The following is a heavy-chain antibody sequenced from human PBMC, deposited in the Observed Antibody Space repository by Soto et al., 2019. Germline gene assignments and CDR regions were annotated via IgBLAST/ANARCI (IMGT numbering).Heavy chain of an antibody. J-gene: IGHJ6*02. V-gene: IGHV1-69*01. CDR3: ARSQGSSTSLEIYYYYYYGMDV. D-gene: IGHD2-2*01. Sequence: QVQLVQSGAEVKKPGSSVKVSCKASGGTFSSYAISWVRQAPGQGLGWMGGIIPISDTTNYAQKFQGRVTISADESTSTANMVLSSLRSEDTAVYYCARSQGSSTSLEIYYYYYYGMDVWGQGTTVTVSS. CDR1: GGTFSSYA. CDR2: IIPISDTT.